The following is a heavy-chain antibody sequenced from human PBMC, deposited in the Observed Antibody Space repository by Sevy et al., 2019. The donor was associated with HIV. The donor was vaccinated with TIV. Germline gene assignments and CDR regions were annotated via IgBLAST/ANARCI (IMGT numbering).Heavy chain of an antibody. J-gene: IGHJ5*02. Sequence: SETLSLTCAVSGDSINDVVYSWDWIRQPPGKGLEWIGSLYYTGDLYSNPSLKGRFTISVDPSKKQFSLKLNSVTAADTAVYYCAGHKYTNWFDPWGQGTQVTVSS. CDR2: LYYTGDL. D-gene: IGHD2-8*01. CDR3: AGHKYTNWFDP. CDR1: GDSINDVVYS. V-gene: IGHV4-39*01.